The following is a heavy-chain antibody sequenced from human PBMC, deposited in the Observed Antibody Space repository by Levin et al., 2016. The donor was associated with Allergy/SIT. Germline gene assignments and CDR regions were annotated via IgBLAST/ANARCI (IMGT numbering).Heavy chain of an antibody. Sequence: ASVKVSCKASGYTFTRYDINWVRQAPGQGLEWLGWMNPKSGIGDYGQKFQGRVAMTRSTSITTAYLELSSLTSEDTAVYYCARVPRKGEEPSTDYQHWGQGTLVIVSS. V-gene: IGHV1-8*01. J-gene: IGHJ1*01. CDR2: MNPKSGIG. CDR1: GYTFTRYD. CDR3: ARVPRKGEEPSTDYQH. D-gene: IGHD3-10*01.